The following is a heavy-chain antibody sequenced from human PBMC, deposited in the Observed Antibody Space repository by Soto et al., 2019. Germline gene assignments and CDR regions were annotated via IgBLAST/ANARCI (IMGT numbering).Heavy chain of an antibody. CDR2: INHSGST. Sequence: SETLSLTCAVYGGSFSGYYWSWIRQPPGKGLEWIGEINHSGSTNYNPSLKSRVTISVDTSKNQFSLKLSSVTAADTAVYYCARARRMAGPFDYWGQGTLVTVSS. V-gene: IGHV4-34*01. CDR1: GGSFSGYY. CDR3: ARARRMAGPFDY. J-gene: IGHJ4*02.